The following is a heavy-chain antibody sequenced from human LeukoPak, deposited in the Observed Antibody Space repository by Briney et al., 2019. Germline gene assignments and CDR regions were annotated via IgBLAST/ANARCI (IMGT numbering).Heavy chain of an antibody. CDR1: GFTFSSYA. V-gene: IGHV3-30*04. Sequence: GGSLRLSCAAPGFTFSSYAMHWVRQAPGKGLEWVAVISYDGSNKYYADSVKGRFTISRDNSKNTLYLQMNSLRAEDTAVYYCAIEGKSGPFDYWGQGTLVTVSS. D-gene: IGHD3-3*01. CDR3: AIEGKSGPFDY. CDR2: ISYDGSNK. J-gene: IGHJ4*02.